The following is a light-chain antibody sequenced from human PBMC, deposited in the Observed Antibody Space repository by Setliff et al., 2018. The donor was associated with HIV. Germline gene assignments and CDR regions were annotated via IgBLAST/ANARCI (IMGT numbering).Light chain of an antibody. Sequence: QTVVTQEPSLSVSPGGTVKITCALSSGSVSTSYYPSWYQQTPGQPPRTLIYSTDIRSSGVPDRFSGSILGNKAALTITGAQADDESDYYCALYMGSYILIFGGGTQLTVL. V-gene: IGLV8-61*01. CDR3: ALYMGSYILI. J-gene: IGLJ2*01. CDR1: SGSVSTSYY. CDR2: STD.